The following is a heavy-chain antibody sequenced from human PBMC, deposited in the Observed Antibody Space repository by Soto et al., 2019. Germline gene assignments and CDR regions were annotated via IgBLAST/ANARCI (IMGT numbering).Heavy chain of an antibody. CDR3: VKDDGGYPSTAPH. CDR1: GITISNYP. V-gene: IGHV3-23*01. Sequence: EVQLLESGGGLVQPGGSLRHSCAASGITISNYPMSWVRQAPGQGLDWVSGISGSGDRTYYADSAKGRFTISKDISRNSLYLQLDSLGVEDTAVYFCVKDDGGYPSTAPHWGQGTLVTVSS. CDR2: ISGSGDRT. J-gene: IGHJ4*02. D-gene: IGHD3-22*01.